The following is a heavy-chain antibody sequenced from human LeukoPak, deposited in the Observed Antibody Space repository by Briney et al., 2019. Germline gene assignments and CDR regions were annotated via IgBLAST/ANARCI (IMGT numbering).Heavy chain of an antibody. Sequence: GGALRLSCAASGFTFSSYSMNWVRQAPRKGLDGVSSISSSSSYIYYADSVKDRFTISRDNAKNSMYLQMNSLRAEDTAVYYCARSSPPCSSTSCYNDAFDIWGQGTMVTVSS. CDR2: ISSSSSYI. J-gene: IGHJ3*02. CDR3: ARSSPPCSSTSCYNDAFDI. CDR1: GFTFSSYS. V-gene: IGHV3-21*01. D-gene: IGHD2-2*02.